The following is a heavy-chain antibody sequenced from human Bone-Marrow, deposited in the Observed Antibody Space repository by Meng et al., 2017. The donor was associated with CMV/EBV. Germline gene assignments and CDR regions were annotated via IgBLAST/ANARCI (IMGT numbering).Heavy chain of an antibody. Sequence: SETLSLTCAVYGGSFSGYYWSWIRQPPGKGLEWIGEINHSGSTNYNPSLKSRVTISVDTSKNQFSLKLSSVTAADTAVYYCARLRWRYCSSTSCYGYYYYYGMDVWGQGTTVTASS. CDR1: GGSFSGYY. CDR2: INHSGST. D-gene: IGHD2-2*01. CDR3: ARLRWRYCSSTSCYGYYYYYGMDV. V-gene: IGHV4-34*01. J-gene: IGHJ6*02.